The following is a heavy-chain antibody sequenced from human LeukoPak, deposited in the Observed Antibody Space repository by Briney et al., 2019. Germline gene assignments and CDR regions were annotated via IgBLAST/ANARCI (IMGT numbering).Heavy chain of an antibody. CDR2: IYPGDSDT. CDR1: GYSFSSYW. D-gene: IGHD3-22*01. V-gene: IGHV5-51*01. CDR3: ATSYDSGGSYFSAFDI. J-gene: IGHJ3*02. Sequence: GESLKIPCKGSGYSFSSYWIAWVRQMPGKGLEWMGIIYPGDSDTRYSPSFQGQVTISADKSISTTYLQWSSLKPSDTAMFYCATSYDSGGSYFSAFDIWGQGTMVTVSS.